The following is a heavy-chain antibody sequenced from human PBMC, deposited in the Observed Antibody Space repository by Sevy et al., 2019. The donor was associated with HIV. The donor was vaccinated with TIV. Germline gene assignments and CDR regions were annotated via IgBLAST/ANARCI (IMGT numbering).Heavy chain of an antibody. V-gene: IGHV3-23*01. CDR1: RFTFSKYS. D-gene: IGHD2-8*01. J-gene: IGHJ4*02. CDR2: FSFGCGKI. Sequence: GGSLRLSCAASRFTFSKYSMSWIRQTPGKGLEWVSTFSFGCGKINYADSVKGRFTISRDDFRNTFYLQMNSLRAEDTAIYYCAREGCTKPHDYWGQGTVVTVSS. CDR3: AREGCTKPHDY.